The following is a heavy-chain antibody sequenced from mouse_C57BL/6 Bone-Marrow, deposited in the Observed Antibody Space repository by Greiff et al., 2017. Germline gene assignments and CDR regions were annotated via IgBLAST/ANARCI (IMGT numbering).Heavy chain of an antibody. CDR1: GFTFSSYA. CDR2: ISSGGDYS. V-gene: IGHV5-9-1*02. Sequence: EVNLVESGEGLVKPGGSLKLSCAASGFTFSSYAMSWVRQTPEKRLEWVAYISSGGDYSYYADTVKGRFTISRDNARNTLYLQMSSLKSEDTAMYYCTRKTVPWYFDVWGTGTTVTVSS. CDR3: TRKTVPWYFDV. J-gene: IGHJ1*03. D-gene: IGHD1-1*01.